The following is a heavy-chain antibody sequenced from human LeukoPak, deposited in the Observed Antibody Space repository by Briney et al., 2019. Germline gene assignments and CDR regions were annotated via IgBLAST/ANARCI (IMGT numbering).Heavy chain of an antibody. V-gene: IGHV4-34*01. Sequence: SETLSLTCAVYGGSFSGYYWSWIRQPPGKGLEWIGEINHSGSTNYNPSLKSRGTISVDTSKNQFSLKLSSVTAADTAVYYCARGPDRPYDFWSGFDYWGQGTLVTVSS. D-gene: IGHD3-3*01. CDR3: ARGPDRPYDFWSGFDY. J-gene: IGHJ4*02. CDR2: INHSGST. CDR1: GGSFSGYY.